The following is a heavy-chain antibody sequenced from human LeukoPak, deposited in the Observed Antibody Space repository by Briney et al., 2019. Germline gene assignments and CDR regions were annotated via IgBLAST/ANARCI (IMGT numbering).Heavy chain of an antibody. CDR2: IYYGGST. V-gene: IGHV4-59*01. CDR1: GGSISSYY. J-gene: IGHJ3*02. CDR3: ARGASHAFDI. Sequence: SETLSLTCTVSGGSISSYYWSWIRQPPGKGLEWIGYIYYGGSTNYNPSLKSRVTISVDTSKNQFSLKLSSVTAADTAVYYCARGASHAFDIWGQGTMVTVSS.